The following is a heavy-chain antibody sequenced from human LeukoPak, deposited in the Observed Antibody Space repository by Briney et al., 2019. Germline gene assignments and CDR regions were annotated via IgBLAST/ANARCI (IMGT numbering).Heavy chain of an antibody. CDR3: VRGEGSGWLFWFDP. J-gene: IGHJ5*02. D-gene: IGHD6-19*01. CDR2: MNPNRGNT. CDR1: GYTFTSYD. Sequence: SVKVSCKASGYTFTSYDINWVRQATGQGLEWMGWMNPNRGNTGYAQKFQGRVTITRNTSISTAYMQLSSLRSEDTAVYYCVRGEGSGWLFWFDPWGQGTLVTVSS. V-gene: IGHV1-8*03.